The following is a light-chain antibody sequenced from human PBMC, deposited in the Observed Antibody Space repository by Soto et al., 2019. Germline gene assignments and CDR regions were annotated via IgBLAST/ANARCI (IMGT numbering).Light chain of an antibody. CDR2: HAS. Sequence: DIQMTQSPSSLSASIGDRVTITCQASQNITNNLSWYQQKPGKAPNLLIYHASKLAKGVTSRFSGSGSGTDFSFIITSLQREDLATYYCQQYYGLPPLTFGQGTRRESK. V-gene: IGKV1-33*01. CDR1: QNITNN. J-gene: IGKJ5*01. CDR3: QQYYGLPPLT.